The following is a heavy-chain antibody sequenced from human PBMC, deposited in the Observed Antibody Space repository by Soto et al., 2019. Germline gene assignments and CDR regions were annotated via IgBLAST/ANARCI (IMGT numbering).Heavy chain of an antibody. Sequence: GGSLRLSCAASGFTFSSHAMSWVRQAPGKGLEWVSGISTNGVTPYYADSVKGRFTISRDNSKNTLNLQMNSLRAEDTVVYYCAKDPGNSKFDYWGQGTLVTVSS. D-gene: IGHD4-4*01. V-gene: IGHV3-23*01. CDR3: AKDPGNSKFDY. CDR1: GFTFSSHA. J-gene: IGHJ4*02. CDR2: ISTNGVTP.